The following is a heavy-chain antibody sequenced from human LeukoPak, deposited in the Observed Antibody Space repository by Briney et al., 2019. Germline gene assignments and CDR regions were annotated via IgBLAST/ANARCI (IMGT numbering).Heavy chain of an antibody. CDR2: INPNSGGT. D-gene: IGHD3-9*01. CDR3: ARVLRYFDWTMGY. J-gene: IGHJ4*02. Sequence: ASVKVSRKASGYTFTGYYMHWVRQAPGQGLEWMGWINPNSGGTNYAQKFQGRVTMTRDTSISTAYMELSRLRSDDTAVYYCARVLRYFDWTMGYWGQGTLVTVSS. V-gene: IGHV1-2*02. CDR1: GYTFTGYY.